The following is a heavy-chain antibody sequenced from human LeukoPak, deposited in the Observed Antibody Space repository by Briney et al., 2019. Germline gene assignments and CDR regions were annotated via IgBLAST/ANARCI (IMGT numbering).Heavy chain of an antibody. J-gene: IGHJ5*02. V-gene: IGHV4-34*01. D-gene: IGHD3-16*02. CDR3: ARGTIYDYVWGSYRYNGRTNWFDP. Sequence: PSETLSLTCAVYGGSFSGYYWSWIRQPPGKGLEWIGEINHSGSTNYNPSLKSRVTISVDTSKNQFSLKLSSVTAADTAVYYCARGTIYDYVWGSYRYNGRTNWFDPWGQGTLVTVSS. CDR2: INHSGST. CDR1: GGSFSGYY.